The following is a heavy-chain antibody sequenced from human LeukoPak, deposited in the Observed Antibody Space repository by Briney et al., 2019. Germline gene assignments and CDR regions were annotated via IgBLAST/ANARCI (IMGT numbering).Heavy chain of an antibody. J-gene: IGHJ4*02. CDR3: AKDLYSGSYYPFDY. V-gene: IGHV3-23*01. CDR1: GFTFNTYG. CDR2: ITEFGATT. Sequence: GGSLRLSRAASGFTFNTYGMNWVRQAPGKGLEWVSSITEFGATTYYADSVRGRFTVSRDNSKNTLYLQMNSLRAEDTAVYYCAKDLYSGSYYPFDYWGQGTLVTVSS. D-gene: IGHD1-26*01.